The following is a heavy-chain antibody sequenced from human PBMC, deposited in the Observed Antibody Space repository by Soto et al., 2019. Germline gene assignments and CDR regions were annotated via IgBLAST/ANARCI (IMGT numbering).Heavy chain of an antibody. V-gene: IGHV1-69*01. CDR3: AIGATYYDILTRYYIWFDP. CDR1: GGTFSSYA. D-gene: IGHD3-9*01. Sequence: QVQLVQSGAEVKKPGSSVKVSCKASGGTFSSYAISWVRQAPGQGLEWMGGIIPIFGTANYAQKFQGRVTITADESTRTAYMALSSLRSEDTAVYYCAIGATYYDILTRYYIWFDPWGQGSLVTVSS. J-gene: IGHJ5*02. CDR2: IIPIFGTA.